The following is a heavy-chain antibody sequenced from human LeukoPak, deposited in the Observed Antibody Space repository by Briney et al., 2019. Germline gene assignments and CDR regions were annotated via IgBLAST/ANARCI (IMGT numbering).Heavy chain of an antibody. J-gene: IGHJ4*02. CDR3: ARDGSGFYCDN. CDR2: IKQDGSEK. CDR1: GFTFSSHW. Sequence: GGSLRLSCAASGFTFSSHWMSWVRQAPGKGLEWVANIKQDGSEKYYVDSVKGRFTISRDNAKNSLYLQMNNLRAEDTAVYYCARDGSGFYCDNWGQGTLVTVSS. D-gene: IGHD3-10*01. V-gene: IGHV3-7*01.